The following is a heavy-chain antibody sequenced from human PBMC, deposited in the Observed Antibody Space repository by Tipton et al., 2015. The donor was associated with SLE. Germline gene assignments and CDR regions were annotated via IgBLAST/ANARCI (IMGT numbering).Heavy chain of an antibody. CDR3: ARYSSGWYLRAFDI. V-gene: IGHV4-59*12. CDR1: GGSISSYY. J-gene: IGHJ3*02. CDR2: IYYSGST. D-gene: IGHD6-19*01. Sequence: LRLSCTVSGGSISSYYWSWIRQPPGKGLEWIGSIYYSGSTYYNPSLKSRVTISVDTSKNQFSLKLSSVTAADTAVYYCARYSSGWYLRAFDIWGQGTMVTVSS.